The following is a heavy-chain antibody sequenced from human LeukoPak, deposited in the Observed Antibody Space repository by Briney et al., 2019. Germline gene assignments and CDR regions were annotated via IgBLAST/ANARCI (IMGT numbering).Heavy chain of an antibody. Sequence: GESLKISCKGSGYRFTSYWIGWVRQMPGKGLEWMGIIYPGDSDTRYSPSFQGQVTISADKSISTAYLQWSSLKASDTAMYYCARPRDILTGYFGGAFDIWGQGTMVTVSS. CDR1: GYRFTSYW. D-gene: IGHD3-9*01. J-gene: IGHJ3*02. CDR2: IYPGDSDT. CDR3: ARPRDILTGYFGGAFDI. V-gene: IGHV5-51*01.